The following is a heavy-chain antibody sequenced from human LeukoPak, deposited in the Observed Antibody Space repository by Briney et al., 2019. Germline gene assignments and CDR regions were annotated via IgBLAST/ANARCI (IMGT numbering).Heavy chain of an antibody. CDR1: GYSFTSNY. CDR2: IYPRDGST. CDR3: ARDQEASDY. Sequence: ASVKVSCKASGYSFTSNYIHWVRQAPGQGLEWMGMIYPRDGSTSYAQKFQGRVTVTRDTSTSTVHMELSGLRSEDTAVYYCARDQEASDYWGQGTLVTVSS. V-gene: IGHV1-46*01. J-gene: IGHJ4*02.